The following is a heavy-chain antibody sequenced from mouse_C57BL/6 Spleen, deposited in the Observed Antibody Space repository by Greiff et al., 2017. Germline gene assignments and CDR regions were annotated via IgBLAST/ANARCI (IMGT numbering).Heavy chain of an antibody. CDR3: AVIYYGNSDY. Sequence: QVQLKQSGAELVRPGTSVKVSCKASGYAFTNYLIEWVKQRPGQGLEWIGVINPGSGGTNYNEKFKGKATLTADKSSSTAYMQLSSLTSEDSAVYFCAVIYYGNSDYWGQGTTLTVSS. V-gene: IGHV1-54*01. J-gene: IGHJ2*01. D-gene: IGHD2-1*01. CDR1: GYAFTNYL. CDR2: INPGSGGT.